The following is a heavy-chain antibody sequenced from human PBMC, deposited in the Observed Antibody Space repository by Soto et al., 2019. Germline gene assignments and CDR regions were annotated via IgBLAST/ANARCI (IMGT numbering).Heavy chain of an antibody. CDR1: GGTFSSYA. J-gene: IGHJ5*02. V-gene: IGHV1-69*06. D-gene: IGHD3-22*01. CDR3: ARVLYYYDSSGYLSWFDP. CDR2: IIPIFGTA. Sequence: SVKVSCKASGGTFSSYAISWVRQAPGQGLEWMGGIIPIFGTADYAQKFQGRVTITADKSTSTAYMELSSLRSEDTAVYYCARVLYYYDSSGYLSWFDPWGQGTLVTVSS.